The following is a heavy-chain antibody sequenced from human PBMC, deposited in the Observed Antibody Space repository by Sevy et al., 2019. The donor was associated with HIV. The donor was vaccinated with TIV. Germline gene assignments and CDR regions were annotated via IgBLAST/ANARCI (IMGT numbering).Heavy chain of an antibody. CDR2: ISSHSSYI. J-gene: IGHJ4*02. CDR1: GFTFNYYF. CDR3: ARGDYYGSLYYFDY. V-gene: IGHV3-21*01. Sequence: GGSLRLSCAASGFTFNYYFMNWVRQAPGKGLEWVSYISSHSSYIHYADSVKGRFTISRDNAKNSLFLQMDSLRADDTAMYYCARGDYYGSLYYFDYWGQGALVTVSS. D-gene: IGHD3-10*01.